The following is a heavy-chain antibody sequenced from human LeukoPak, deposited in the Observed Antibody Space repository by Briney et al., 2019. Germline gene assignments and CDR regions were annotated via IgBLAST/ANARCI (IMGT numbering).Heavy chain of an antibody. V-gene: IGHV3-74*01. Sequence: GGSLRLSCAASGFTFSNYWMHWVRQAPGEGLVWVSRINTDGSSTDYADSVKGRFTISRDNAKNTLYLQMNSLRAEDTAVYYCARDLDGYRSGNGAWGQGTLVTVSS. D-gene: IGHD5-12*01. CDR1: GFTFSNYW. J-gene: IGHJ5*02. CDR3: ARDLDGYRSGNGA. CDR2: INTDGSST.